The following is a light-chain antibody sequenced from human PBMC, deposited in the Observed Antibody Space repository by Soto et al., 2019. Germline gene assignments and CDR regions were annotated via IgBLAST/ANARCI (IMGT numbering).Light chain of an antibody. Sequence: SALTQPASVSGSPGQSITISCTGTSSDVGGYKYVSWYQQYPGKAPKILLYDVSSRPSGVSNRFSGSKSGNTASLTISGLQAEDEGDYYCSSYTSTSTYVFGTGTKLTVL. CDR3: SSYTSTSTYV. CDR1: SSDVGGYKY. J-gene: IGLJ1*01. V-gene: IGLV2-14*01. CDR2: DVS.